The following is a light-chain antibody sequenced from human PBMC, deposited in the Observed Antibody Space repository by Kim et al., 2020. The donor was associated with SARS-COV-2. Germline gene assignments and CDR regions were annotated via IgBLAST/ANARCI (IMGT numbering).Light chain of an antibody. CDR2: EVI. Sequence: GQAVSISCTGTSSGVATYNGVSGDEQPPGAAPTLIIYEVITRGSGVPDRCSGSKAGNAASLTISGLQAEDEADYYCSSYTTTSTWVCGGGTKLTVL. CDR3: SSYTTTSTWV. CDR1: SSGVATYNG. V-gene: IGLV2-18*02. J-gene: IGLJ3*02.